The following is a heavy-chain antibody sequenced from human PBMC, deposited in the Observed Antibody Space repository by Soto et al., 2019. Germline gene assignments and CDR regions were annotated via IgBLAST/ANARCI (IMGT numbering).Heavy chain of an antibody. CDR2: ISSSSSYI. V-gene: IGHV3-21*01. D-gene: IGHD6-19*01. J-gene: IGHJ4*02. Sequence: LRLSCAASGFTFSSYSMNWVRQAPGKGLEWVSSISSSSSYIYYADSVKGRFTISRDNAKNSLYLQMNSLRAEDTAVYYCARTKTGIAVAGAYWGQGTMVTVPS. CDR3: ARTKTGIAVAGAY. CDR1: GFTFSSYS.